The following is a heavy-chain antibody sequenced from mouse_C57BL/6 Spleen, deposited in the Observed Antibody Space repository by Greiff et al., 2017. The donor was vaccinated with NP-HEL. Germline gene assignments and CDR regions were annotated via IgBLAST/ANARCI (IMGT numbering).Heavy chain of an antibody. J-gene: IGHJ2*01. V-gene: IGHV1-61*01. CDR1: GYTFTSYW. CDR2: IYPSDSEN. Sequence: QVQLQQPGAELVRPGSSVKLSCKASGYTFTSYWMDWVKQRPGQGLEWIGNIYPSDSENHYNQKFKDKATLTVDKSSSTAYMQLSSLTSEDSAVYYCARGGARYYFDYWGQGTTLTVSS. CDR3: ARGGARYYFDY.